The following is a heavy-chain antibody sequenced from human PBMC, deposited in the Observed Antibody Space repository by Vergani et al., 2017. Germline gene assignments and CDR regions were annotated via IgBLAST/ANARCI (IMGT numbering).Heavy chain of an antibody. V-gene: IGHV4-34*11. CDR2: IYYSGST. CDR3: ARTTVTIGMGDAFDI. J-gene: IGHJ3*02. Sequence: QVQLQQWGAGLLKPSETLSLTCAVYGGSFSGYYWSWIRQPAGKGLEWIGYIYYSGSTNYNPSLKSRVTISVDTSKNQFSLKLSSVTAADTAVYYCARTTVTIGMGDAFDIWGQGTMVTVSS. D-gene: IGHD4-17*01. CDR1: GGSFSGYY.